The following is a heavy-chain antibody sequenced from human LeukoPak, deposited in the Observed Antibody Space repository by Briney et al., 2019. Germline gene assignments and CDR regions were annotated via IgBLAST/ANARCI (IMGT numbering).Heavy chain of an antibody. J-gene: IGHJ4*02. V-gene: IGHV3-11*04. CDR1: GFTFSDYY. Sequence: GGSLRLSCAASGFTFSDYYMSWIRQAPGKGLEWVSYTSSSGSTIYYADSVKGRFTISRDNAKNSLYLQMNSLRAEDTAVYYCAREAYYYDSSGYPTENYFDYWGQGTLVTVSS. CDR3: AREAYYYDSSGYPTENYFDY. CDR2: TSSSGSTI. D-gene: IGHD3-22*01.